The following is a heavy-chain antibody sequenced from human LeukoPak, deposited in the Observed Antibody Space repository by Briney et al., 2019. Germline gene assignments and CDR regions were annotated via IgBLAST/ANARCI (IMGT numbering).Heavy chain of an antibody. CDR2: IKQDGSEK. D-gene: IGHD1-26*01. V-gene: IGHV3-7*01. CDR3: ARDWAVGLIGYFDY. CDR1: GFTFSSYW. J-gene: IGHJ4*02. Sequence: GGSLRLSCAASGFTFSSYWMSWVRQAPGKGLEWVANIKQDGSEKYYVDSVKGRFTISRDNAKNSLYLQMNSLRAEDTAVYYCARDWAVGLIGYFDYWGQGTLVTVSS.